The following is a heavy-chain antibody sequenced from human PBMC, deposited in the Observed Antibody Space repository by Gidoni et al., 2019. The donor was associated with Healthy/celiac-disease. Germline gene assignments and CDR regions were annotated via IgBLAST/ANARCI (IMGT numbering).Heavy chain of an antibody. Sequence: QVQLQESGPGLVKPPQTLSLTCTVPGGSISSGSYYWSWIRPPAGKGLEWIGRIYTSGSTNYNPSLKSRVTISVDTSKNQFSLKLSSVTAADTAVYYCARVVGRISSPHYYGMDVWGQGTTVTVSS. CDR1: GGSISSGSYY. CDR2: IYTSGST. CDR3: ARVVGRISSPHYYGMDV. D-gene: IGHD3-3*02. V-gene: IGHV4-61*02. J-gene: IGHJ6*02.